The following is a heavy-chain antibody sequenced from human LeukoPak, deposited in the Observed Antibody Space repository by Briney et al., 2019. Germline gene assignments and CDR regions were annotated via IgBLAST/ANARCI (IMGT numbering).Heavy chain of an antibody. Sequence: ASVKVSCKASGYTFTGYYMHWVRQAPGQGLEWMGWINPNSGGTNYAQKFQGRVTMTRDTSISTAYMELSRLGSDDTAVYYCARGLVAPPLWAFDYWGQGTLVTVSS. D-gene: IGHD2-8*02. V-gene: IGHV1-2*02. J-gene: IGHJ4*02. CDR3: ARGLVAPPLWAFDY. CDR1: GYTFTGYY. CDR2: INPNSGGT.